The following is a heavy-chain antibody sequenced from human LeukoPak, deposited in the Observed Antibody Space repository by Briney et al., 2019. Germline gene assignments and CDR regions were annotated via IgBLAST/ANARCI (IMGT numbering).Heavy chain of an antibody. V-gene: IGHV3-48*04. D-gene: IGHD6-19*01. J-gene: IGHJ4*02. Sequence: GGSLRLSCAASGFTFSSYSMNWVRQAPGKGLEWVSYISSSSSTIYYADSVKGRFTISRDNAKNTLYLQMNSLRAEDTAVYYCASDPVSSGDYWGQGTLVTVSS. CDR1: GFTFSSYS. CDR2: ISSSSSTI. CDR3: ASDPVSSGDY.